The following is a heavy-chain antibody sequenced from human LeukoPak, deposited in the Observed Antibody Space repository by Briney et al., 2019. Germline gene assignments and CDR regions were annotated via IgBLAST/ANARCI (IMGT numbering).Heavy chain of an antibody. CDR1: GGSISRYY. J-gene: IGHJ2*01. CDR3: ARQGGGFWYFDL. Sequence: SETLSLTRTVSGGSISRYYWSWIRPPPGEGLEWIGYIYYSGCTNYNPPLKSRVTISVDTSKNQFSLKLSSVTAADTAVYYCARQGGGFWYFDLWGRGTLVTVPS. D-gene: IGHD6-25*01. CDR2: IYYSGCT. V-gene: IGHV4-59*08.